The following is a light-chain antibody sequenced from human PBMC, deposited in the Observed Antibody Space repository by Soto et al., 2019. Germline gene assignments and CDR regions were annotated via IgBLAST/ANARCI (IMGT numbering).Light chain of an antibody. CDR3: ATWDDSLNGFYL. Sequence: QSVLTQPPSASGTPEQRVTISCSGTYSNIGSNTVDWYQVVPGTAPKLLIYSNDQRPSWSPDRFSGSKSGTSASLAISGPQSEDEADDYCATWDDSLNGFYLFGTGTKVTVL. V-gene: IGLV1-44*01. CDR2: SND. CDR1: YSNIGSNT. J-gene: IGLJ1*01.